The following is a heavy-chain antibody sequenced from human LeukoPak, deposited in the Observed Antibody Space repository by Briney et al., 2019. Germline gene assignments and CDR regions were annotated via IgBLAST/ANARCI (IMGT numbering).Heavy chain of an antibody. CDR3: ARGGLGISPSAFDY. J-gene: IGHJ4*02. CDR1: GGSISSYY. CDR2: IYYSGST. V-gene: IGHV4-59*12. Sequence: SETLSLTCTVSGGSISSYYWSWIRQPPGKGLEWIGYIYYSGSTNYNPSLKSRVTISVKTSKNQFSLKLSSVTAADTAVYYCARGGLGISPSAFDYWGQGTLVTVSS. D-gene: IGHD7-27*01.